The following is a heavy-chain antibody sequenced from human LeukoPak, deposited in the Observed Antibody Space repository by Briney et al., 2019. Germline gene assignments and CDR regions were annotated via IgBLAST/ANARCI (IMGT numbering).Heavy chain of an antibody. J-gene: IGHJ4*02. V-gene: IGHV5-10-1*01. CDR2: IDPSDSYT. CDR3: ARLFVDTAMGTADFGY. Sequence: PGESLKISCQGSGYSFTSYWVSWVRQVPGKGLEWMGRIDPSDSYTNYSPSFQGHVTISADKSISTAYLQWSSLKASDTAMYYCARLFVDTAMGTADFGYWGQGTLVTVSS. D-gene: IGHD5-18*01. CDR1: GYSFTSYW.